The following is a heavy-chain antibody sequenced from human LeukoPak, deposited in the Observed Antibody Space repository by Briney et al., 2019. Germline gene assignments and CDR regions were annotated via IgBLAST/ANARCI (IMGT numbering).Heavy chain of an antibody. J-gene: IGHJ4*02. Sequence: ASVKVSCKASGYTFTGYSVHWVRQAPGQGLEWMGWINPDRGGSNFAQNFQGRVTMTRDTSISTAYMELSRLRSDDTAVYYCARDSGYGDFGSDYWGQGTLVTVSS. CDR1: GYTFTGYS. CDR2: INPDRGGS. CDR3: ARDSGYGDFGSDY. V-gene: IGHV1-2*02. D-gene: IGHD4-17*01.